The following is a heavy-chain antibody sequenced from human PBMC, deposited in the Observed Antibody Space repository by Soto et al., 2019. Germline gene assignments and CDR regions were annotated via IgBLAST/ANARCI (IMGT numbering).Heavy chain of an antibody. CDR1: GGSFSGYY. D-gene: IGHD3-10*01. V-gene: IGHV4-34*01. CDR2: INHSGST. Sequence: QVQLQQWGAGLLKPSEPLSLTCAVYGGSFSGYYWSWIRQPPGKGLEWIGEINHSGSTNYTPSLKSGVTISVDPSKNQFSRKLSAVTAADTAVYYCARRQLLWSGELLYHTNGCAFYYWGKGTLVTFSS. J-gene: IGHJ4*02. CDR3: ARRQLLWSGELLYHTNGCAFYY.